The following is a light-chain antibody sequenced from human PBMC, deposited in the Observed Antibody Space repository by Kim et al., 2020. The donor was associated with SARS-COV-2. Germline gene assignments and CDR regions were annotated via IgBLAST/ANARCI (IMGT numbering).Light chain of an antibody. CDR2: TVS. CDR3: LQGTYWPPT. V-gene: IGKV2-30*01. J-gene: IGKJ1*01. Sequence: PASIYCMSNKSRVYSDGNTYLSWFQQRPGQSPGRLIYTVSNRDSGVPDRFSGSGSGTDFTLNVSRVEAEDVGVYYCLQGTYWPPTFGQGTKVDIK. CDR1: KSRVYSDGNTY.